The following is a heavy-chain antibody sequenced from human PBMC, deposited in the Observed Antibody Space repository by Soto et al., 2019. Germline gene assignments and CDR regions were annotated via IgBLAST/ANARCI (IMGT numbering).Heavy chain of an antibody. Sequence: QVQLVQSGAEVKKPGSSVTVSCKASGVTFSSYAISWVRQAPGQGLEWMGGIIPIFGTANYAQKFQGRVTITADESTSTAYMELSSLRSEDTGVYYCVGIAVAGTFPYWGQGTLVTFSA. D-gene: IGHD6-19*01. CDR1: GVTFSSYA. CDR2: IIPIFGTA. V-gene: IGHV1-69*01. J-gene: IGHJ4*02. CDR3: VGIAVAGTFPY.